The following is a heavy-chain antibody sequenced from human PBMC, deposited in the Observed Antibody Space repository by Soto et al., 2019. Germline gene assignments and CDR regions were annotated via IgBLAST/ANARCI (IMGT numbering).Heavy chain of an antibody. Sequence: QVQLVESGGGVVQPGRSLRLSCAASGFTFSSYAMHWVRQAPGKGLEWVAVISYDGSNKYYVDSVKGRFTISRDNSKNTLYLPMNSLRAEDTAVYYCARDLDGSGNYYKDFDYWGQGTLVSVSS. V-gene: IGHV3-30-3*01. D-gene: IGHD3-10*01. CDR3: ARDLDGSGNYYKDFDY. J-gene: IGHJ4*02. CDR2: ISYDGSNK. CDR1: GFTFSSYA.